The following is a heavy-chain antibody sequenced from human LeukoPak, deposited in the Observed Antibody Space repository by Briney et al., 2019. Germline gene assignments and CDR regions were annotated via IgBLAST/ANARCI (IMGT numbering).Heavy chain of an antibody. V-gene: IGHV4-39*02. CDR1: GGSISTTTYY. CDR2: IHNSVNT. CDR3: ASYSYDSSGYSELDD. Sequence: PSETLSLTCTVSGGSISTTTYYWAWIRQSPGKGLEWIGSIHNSVNTYYNPSLKSRVTISVDTSENHFSLKLSSVTAADTAVYYCASYSYDSSGYSELDDWGQGTLVTVSA. D-gene: IGHD3-22*01. J-gene: IGHJ4*02.